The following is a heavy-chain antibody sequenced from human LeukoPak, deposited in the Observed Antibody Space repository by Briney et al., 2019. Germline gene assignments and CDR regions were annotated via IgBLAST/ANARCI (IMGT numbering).Heavy chain of an antibody. D-gene: IGHD5-18*01. CDR1: GFTFSSYS. CDR3: ARVDTAIVSPYDY. Sequence: AGGSLRLSCAASGFTFSSYSMNWVRQAPGKGLEWGSSISSSSSYIYYADSVKGRFTMSRDNAKNSLYLQMNSLRAEDTAVYYCARVDTAIVSPYDYWGQGTLVTVSS. J-gene: IGHJ4*02. CDR2: ISSSSSYI. V-gene: IGHV3-21*01.